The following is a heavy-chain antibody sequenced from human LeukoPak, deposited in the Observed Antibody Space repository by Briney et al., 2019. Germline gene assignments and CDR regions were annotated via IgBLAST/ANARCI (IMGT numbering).Heavy chain of an antibody. CDR1: GGSFSGYY. V-gene: IGHV4-34*01. CDR3: ARGRSYYDSSGYSTTTFDY. Sequence: SETLSLTCAVYGGSFSGYYWSWIRQPPGKGLEWIGEINHSGSTNYNPSLKSRVTISVDTSKNQFSLKLSSVTAADTAVYYCARGRSYYDSSGYSTTTFDYWGQGTLVTVSS. D-gene: IGHD3-22*01. J-gene: IGHJ4*02. CDR2: INHSGST.